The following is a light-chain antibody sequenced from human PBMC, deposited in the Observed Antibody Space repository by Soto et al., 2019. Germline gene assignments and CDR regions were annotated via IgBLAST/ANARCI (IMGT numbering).Light chain of an antibody. CDR3: QQSYSTPIT. J-gene: IGKJ5*01. CDR2: AAS. V-gene: IGKV1-39*01. Sequence: DIQMTQSPSSLSASVGDRVTITCRASQSISSYLNWYQQKPGKAPKLLIYAASSLQSGVPSRFSGSGSGTHFTLTISSLQPEDFATYHCQQSYSTPITFGQGTRLEIK. CDR1: QSISSY.